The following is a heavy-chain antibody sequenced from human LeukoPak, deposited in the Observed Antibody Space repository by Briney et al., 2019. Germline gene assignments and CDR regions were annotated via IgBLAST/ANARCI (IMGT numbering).Heavy chain of an antibody. Sequence: GGSLRLSCAASGFTFSSYWMHWVRQAPGKGLVWVSRINSDGSSTSYADSVKGRFTISRDNAKNTLYLQMNSLRAEDTAVYYCARVGRCSSTSCYHYYYYYGMDVWGKGTTVTVSS. J-gene: IGHJ6*04. V-gene: IGHV3-74*01. CDR1: GFTFSSYW. D-gene: IGHD2-2*01. CDR3: ARVGRCSSTSCYHYYYYYGMDV. CDR2: INSDGSST.